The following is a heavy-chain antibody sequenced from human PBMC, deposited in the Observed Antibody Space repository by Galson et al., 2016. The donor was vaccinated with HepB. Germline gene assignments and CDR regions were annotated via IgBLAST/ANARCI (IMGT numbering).Heavy chain of an antibody. CDR1: GYNFASLF. J-gene: IGHJ2*01. D-gene: IGHD5-12*01. V-gene: IGHV1-46*01. CDR3: ARDGPIRRGGYTNLFWYFDL. Sequence: SVKVSCKASGYNFASLFIYWIRQAPGQGLEWVGTINPSDGSTTYAQRFQGRVIMTRDTSTSTVYMELSGRTSEDTALYYCARDGPIRRGGYTNLFWYFDLWGRGTLVTVSS. CDR2: INPSDGST.